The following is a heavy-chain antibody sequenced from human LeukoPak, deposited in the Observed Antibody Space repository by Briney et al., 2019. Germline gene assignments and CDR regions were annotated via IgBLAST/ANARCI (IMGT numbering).Heavy chain of an antibody. J-gene: IGHJ4*02. CDR2: IHYSGST. CDR1: GGSISSYY. Sequence: KSSETLSLTCTVSGGSISSYYWSWIRQPPGKGLEWIAYIHYSGSTNYNPSLKSRATISVDMSKNQFSLKLSTATAADTAVYYCAREVCANGVCYFDYWGQGTLVTVSS. V-gene: IGHV4-59*01. D-gene: IGHD2-8*01. CDR3: AREVCANGVCYFDY.